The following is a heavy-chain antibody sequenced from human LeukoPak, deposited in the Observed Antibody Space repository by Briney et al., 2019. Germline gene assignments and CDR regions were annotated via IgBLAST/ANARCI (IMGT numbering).Heavy chain of an antibody. D-gene: IGHD2-2*02. CDR2: ISSSSSTI. J-gene: IGHJ4*02. CDR3: VSCSTSCYKEGFDY. V-gene: IGHV3-48*01. Sequence: PGGSLRLSCAASGFTFSSYSMNWVRQAPGKGLEWVSYISSSSSTIYYADSVKGRFTISRDNAKNSLYPQMNSLRAEDTAVYYCVSCSTSCYKEGFDYWGQATLVTLSS. CDR1: GFTFSSYS.